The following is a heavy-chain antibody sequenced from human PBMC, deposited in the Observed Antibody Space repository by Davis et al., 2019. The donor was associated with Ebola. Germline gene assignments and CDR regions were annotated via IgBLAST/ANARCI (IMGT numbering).Heavy chain of an antibody. V-gene: IGHV3-21*01. CDR3: ARVGYSYGYGYYYYGMDV. D-gene: IGHD5-18*01. Sequence: GGSLRLSCSASGSSLRSYSMNWVRQAPGKGLEWVSSISSSSSYIHYGDSVKGRFTISRDHGKNSLYLQMNSLRVEDTAVYYCARVGYSYGYGYYYYGMDVWGQGTTVTVSS. CDR2: ISSSSSYI. CDR1: GSSLRSYS. J-gene: IGHJ6*02.